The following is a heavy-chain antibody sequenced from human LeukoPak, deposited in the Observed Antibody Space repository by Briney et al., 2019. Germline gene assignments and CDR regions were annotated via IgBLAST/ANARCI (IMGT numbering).Heavy chain of an antibody. CDR1: GFTFSSYA. Sequence: GGSLRLSCAASGFTFSSYAMSWVGRAPGKGREGVSAISGSGDSTYYADSVKGRFTISRDNSKNTLYLQMNSLRAEDTAVYYCAKAPLYYYYMDVWGKGTTVTVSS. J-gene: IGHJ6*03. CDR3: AKAPLYYYYMDV. CDR2: ISGSGDST. V-gene: IGHV3-23*01.